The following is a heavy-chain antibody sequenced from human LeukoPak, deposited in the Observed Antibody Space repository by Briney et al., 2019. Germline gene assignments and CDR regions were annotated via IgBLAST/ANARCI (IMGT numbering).Heavy chain of an antibody. CDR2: IYTSGST. J-gene: IGHJ3*02. CDR1: GGSISSYY. D-gene: IGHD3-10*01. CDR3: ARLLTYYYGSGSYTATPRAFDI. Sequence: SETLSLTCTVSGGSISSYYWSWIRQPAGKGLEWIGRIYTSGSTNYNPSLKSRVTMSVDTSKNQFSLKLSSVTAADTAVYYCARLLTYYYGSGSYTATPRAFDIWGQGTMVTVSS. V-gene: IGHV4-4*07.